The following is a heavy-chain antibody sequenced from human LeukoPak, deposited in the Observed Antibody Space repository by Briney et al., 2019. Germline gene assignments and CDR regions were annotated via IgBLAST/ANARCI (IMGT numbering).Heavy chain of an antibody. Sequence: SETLSLTCTVSGGSISSYYWSWIRQPPGKGLEWIGYFYYSGSTNYNPSLKSRVTISVDTSKNQFSLKLSSVTAADTAVYYCARGQWFRAFWSRGTPVTVSS. CDR1: GGSISSYY. J-gene: IGHJ4*02. CDR3: ARGQWFRAF. CDR2: FYYSGST. V-gene: IGHV4-59*08. D-gene: IGHD3-10*01.